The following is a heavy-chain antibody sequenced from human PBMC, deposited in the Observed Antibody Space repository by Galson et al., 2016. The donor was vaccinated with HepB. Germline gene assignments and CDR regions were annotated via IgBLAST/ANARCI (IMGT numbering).Heavy chain of an antibody. J-gene: IGHJ3*02. CDR2: IGAAGDT. Sequence: SLRLSCAASGFTFSNYDMHWVRQATGKGLEWVSAIGAAGDTYYPGSVKGRFTISRENANNSLYLHMNSLRAGDTAVYYCAREGGCSGGRCHSAAFDIWGQGTMVTVSS. D-gene: IGHD2-15*01. CDR3: AREGGCSGGRCHSAAFDI. CDR1: GFTFSNYD. V-gene: IGHV3-13*01.